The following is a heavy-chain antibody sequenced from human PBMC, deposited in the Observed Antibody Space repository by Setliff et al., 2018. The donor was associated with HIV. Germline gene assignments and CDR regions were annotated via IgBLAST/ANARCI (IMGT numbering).Heavy chain of an antibody. D-gene: IGHD1-1*01. V-gene: IGHV4-39*01. J-gene: IGHJ4*02. CDR2: IYYSGST. CDR1: GGSISSSTYY. Sequence: SETLSLTCSVSGGSISSSTYYWGWIRQPPGKGLEWIGSIYYSGSTYYNPSLKSRVTISVDTSKNQFSLKLSSVTAADTAVYYCARQGQLGSEWGQGTLVTVSS. CDR3: ARQGQLGSE.